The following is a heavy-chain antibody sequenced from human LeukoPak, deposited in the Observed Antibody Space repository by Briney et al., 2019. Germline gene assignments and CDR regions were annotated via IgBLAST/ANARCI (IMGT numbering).Heavy chain of an antibody. Sequence: RGGSLRLSCAASGFTFSSYGMHWVRQAPGKGLEWVAVISYDGSNKYYADSVKGRFTISRDNSKRTLFLQMNSLRAEDTAFYYCAKAELGVDTFFDYWGQGTLVTVSS. CDR3: AKAELGVDTFFDY. D-gene: IGHD3-3*01. J-gene: IGHJ4*02. CDR1: GFTFSSYG. CDR2: ISYDGSNK. V-gene: IGHV3-30*18.